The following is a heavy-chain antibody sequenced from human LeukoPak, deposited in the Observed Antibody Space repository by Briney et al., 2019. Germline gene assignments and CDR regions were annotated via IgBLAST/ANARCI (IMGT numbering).Heavy chain of an antibody. V-gene: IGHV4-39*07. Sequence: NPSETLSLTCTVSGGSISSSSYYWGWIRQPPGKGLEWIGTIYYTGSTYYNPSLKSRVTISVDTSKNQFSLKLSSVTAADTAVYYCARDGGKRANDAFDIWGQGTMVTVSS. D-gene: IGHD4-23*01. CDR3: ARDGGKRANDAFDI. CDR2: IYYTGST. J-gene: IGHJ3*02. CDR1: GGSISSSSYY.